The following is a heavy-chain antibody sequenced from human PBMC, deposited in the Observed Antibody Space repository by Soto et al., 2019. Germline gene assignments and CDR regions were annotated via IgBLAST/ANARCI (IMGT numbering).Heavy chain of an antibody. Sequence: ESLSLTCTVSGGSFTNGNYFWGWIRQPPGKGLEWIGSMYYGGMTYYNPSLRSRVTITVDTSKSQFSLRLSSVTAADTAVYYCARESNYCDSSGYSNDRYFDYWGQGTLVTVSS. J-gene: IGHJ4*02. CDR3: ARESNYCDSSGYSNDRYFDY. CDR1: GGSFTNGNYF. V-gene: IGHV4-39*07. D-gene: IGHD3-22*01. CDR2: MYYGGMT.